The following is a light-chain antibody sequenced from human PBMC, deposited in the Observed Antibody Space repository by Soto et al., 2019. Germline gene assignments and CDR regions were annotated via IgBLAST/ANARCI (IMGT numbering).Light chain of an antibody. Sequence: EIVMTQSPATLSVSPGERATLSCRASQSVSSNLAWYQQKPGQAPRLLIYGASTRATGIPARFSGSGSGTEFPLTISSQQTEDFAVYYCQQYNNWPFTFGPGTKVDIK. V-gene: IGKV3-15*01. J-gene: IGKJ3*01. CDR3: QQYNNWPFT. CDR2: GAS. CDR1: QSVSSN.